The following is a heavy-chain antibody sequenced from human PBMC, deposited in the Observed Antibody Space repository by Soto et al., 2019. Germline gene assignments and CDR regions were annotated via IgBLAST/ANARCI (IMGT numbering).Heavy chain of an antibody. CDR1: GFTFSSYA. Sequence: GGSLRLSCAASGFTFSSYAMHWVRQAPGKGLEWVAVISYDGSNKYYADSVKGRFTISRDNSKNTLYLQMNSLRAEDTAVYYCARDRVELRSYYYGMDVWGQGTTVTVSS. CDR3: ARDRVELRSYYYGMDV. D-gene: IGHD4-17*01. J-gene: IGHJ6*02. V-gene: IGHV3-30-3*01. CDR2: ISYDGSNK.